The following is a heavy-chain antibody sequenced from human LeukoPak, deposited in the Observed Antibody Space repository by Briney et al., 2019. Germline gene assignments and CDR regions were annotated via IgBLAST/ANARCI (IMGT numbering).Heavy chain of an antibody. CDR1: GGSISSSSYY. J-gene: IGHJ6*02. CDR2: IYYSGST. CDR3: AREDYYDSRSLDV. V-gene: IGHV4-39*07. Sequence: SETLSLTCTVSGGSISSSSYYWGWIRQPPGKGLEWIGSIYYSGSTYYNPSLKSRVTISVDTSKNQFSLKLSSVTAADTAVYYCAREDYYDSRSLDVWGQGTTVTVSS. D-gene: IGHD3-22*01.